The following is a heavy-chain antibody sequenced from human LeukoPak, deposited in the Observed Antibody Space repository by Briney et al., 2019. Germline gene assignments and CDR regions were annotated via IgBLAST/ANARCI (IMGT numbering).Heavy chain of an antibody. V-gene: IGHV4-34*01. D-gene: IGHD3-3*01. J-gene: IGHJ3*02. CDR3: ARGERFLEWLSANDAFDI. CDR1: GGSFSGYY. Sequence: PSETLSLTCAVYGGSFSGYYWSWIRQPPGRGLEWIGEINRSGSTNYNPSLKGRVTISVDTSKNQFSLKLSSVTAADTAVYYCARGERFLEWLSANDAFDIWGQGTMVTVSS. CDR2: INRSGST.